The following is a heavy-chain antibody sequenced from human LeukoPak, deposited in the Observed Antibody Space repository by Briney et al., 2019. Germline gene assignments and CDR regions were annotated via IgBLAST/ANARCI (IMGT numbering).Heavy chain of an antibody. J-gene: IGHJ4*02. V-gene: IGHV4-39*07. CDR2: IYYSGST. D-gene: IGHD3-3*01. Sequence: PSETLSLTCTVSGGSISSSSYYWGWIRQPPGKGLEWIGSIYYSGSTYYNPSLKSRVTISVDTSKNQFSLKLSSVTAADTAVYYCASGENTILELHWGQGTLVTVSS. CDR3: ASGENTILELH. CDR1: GGSISSSSYY.